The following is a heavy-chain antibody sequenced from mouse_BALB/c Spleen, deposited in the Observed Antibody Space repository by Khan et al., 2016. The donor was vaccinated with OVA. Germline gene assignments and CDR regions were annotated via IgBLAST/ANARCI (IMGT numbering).Heavy chain of an antibody. CDR2: IDPFSGGT. J-gene: IGHJ3*01. CDR1: GYSFTSYY. V-gene: IGHV1-42*01. CDR3: TRHGYVSWFTY. D-gene: IGHD2-2*01. Sequence: VQLQQSGPELMKPGASVKISCKASGYSFTSYYIHWVMQRPGESLEWIGYIDPFSGGTTYNQNFTGKATLTVDKSSSTAYIHLSNLTSEDSAVYYCTRHGYVSWFTYWGQGTLVTVSA.